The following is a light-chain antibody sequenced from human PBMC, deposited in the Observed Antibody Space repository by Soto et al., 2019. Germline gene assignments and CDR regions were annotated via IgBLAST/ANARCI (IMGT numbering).Light chain of an antibody. CDR1: SSDVGSYKY. V-gene: IGLV2-8*01. Sequence: QSVLTQPPSASGSPGQSVTISCTGTSSDVGSYKYVSWYQQHPGKAPKLIIYEVSKRPSGVPDRFSGSKSGNTASLTVSGLQAEDEADYYCSSYAGSNPMVFGGGTKLTVL. CDR2: EVS. CDR3: SSYAGSNPMV. J-gene: IGLJ3*02.